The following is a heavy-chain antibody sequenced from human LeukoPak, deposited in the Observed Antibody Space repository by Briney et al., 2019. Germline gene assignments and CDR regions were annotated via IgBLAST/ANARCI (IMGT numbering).Heavy chain of an antibody. J-gene: IGHJ4*02. CDR1: GFTFSTYW. D-gene: IGHD2-15*01. Sequence: GGSLRLSCAVSGFTFSTYWMSWVRQAPGKGLEWVANIKQDGSEKYYVGSVKGRFTISRDNAKSSMWLQMNSLRDEDTAVYYCARDQTPFYWGQGSLVTVSS. CDR2: IKQDGSEK. CDR3: ARDQTPFY. V-gene: IGHV3-7*01.